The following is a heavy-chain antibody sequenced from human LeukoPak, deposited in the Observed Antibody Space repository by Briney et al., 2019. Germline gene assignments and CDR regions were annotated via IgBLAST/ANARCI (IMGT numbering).Heavy chain of an antibody. J-gene: IGHJ1*01. CDR1: GYTFTGYY. CDR2: INPNSGGT. V-gene: IGHV1-2*02. CDR3: ARVRITMVRGPGPYFQH. D-gene: IGHD3-10*01. Sequence: ASVKVSCKASGYTFTGYYMHWVRQAPGQGLEWMGWINPNSGGTNYAQKFQGRVTMTRDTSISTAYMELSRPRSDDTAVYYCARVRITMVRGPGPYFQHWGQGTLVTVSS.